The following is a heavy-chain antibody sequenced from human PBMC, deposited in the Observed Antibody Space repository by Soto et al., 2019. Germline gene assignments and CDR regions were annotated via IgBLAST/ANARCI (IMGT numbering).Heavy chain of an antibody. J-gene: IGHJ6*02. V-gene: IGHV3-23*01. CDR2: LDGAGGST. CDR1: GFTFSDFA. CDR3: AAPRDEYGSGVSWFTYGMDI. D-gene: IGHD3-10*01. Sequence: GGSLTLSCLASGFTFSDFAMTWVRHVPGMGLEWVASLDGAGGSTYYAESVRGRFSISRDNSQNTLFLQMKRLTVDDTAIYYCAAPRDEYGSGVSWFTYGMDIWGQGTTVTVSS.